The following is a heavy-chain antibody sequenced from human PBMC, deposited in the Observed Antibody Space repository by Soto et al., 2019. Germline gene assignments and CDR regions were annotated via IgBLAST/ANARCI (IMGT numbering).Heavy chain of an antibody. CDR1: GASMSSDNYY. J-gene: IGHJ4*02. V-gene: IGHV4-31*03. Sequence: QVQLQESGPGLVKPSQTLSLTCTVSGASMSSDNYYWGWVRQPPGKGLEWIGYIYYSGSIYYSPSLKSRSAISMDTSKNQLSLRVTSVTAADTAVYYCARLFWSGYAFDYWGQGTLVTVSS. CDR3: ARLFWSGYAFDY. D-gene: IGHD3-3*01. CDR2: IYYSGSI.